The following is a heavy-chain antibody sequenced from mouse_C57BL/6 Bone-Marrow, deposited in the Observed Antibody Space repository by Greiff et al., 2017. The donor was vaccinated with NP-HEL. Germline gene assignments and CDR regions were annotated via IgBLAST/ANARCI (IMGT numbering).Heavy chain of an antibody. D-gene: IGHD3-2*02. CDR3: ARHVHLRHAMDY. V-gene: IGHV5-15*01. CDR2: ISNLAYSI. CDR1: GFTFSDYG. Sequence: EVQLVESGGGLVQPGGSLKLSCAASGFTFSDYGMAWVRQAPRKGPEWVAFISNLAYSIYYADTVTGRFTISRENAKNTLYLEMSSLRSEDTAMYYCARHVHLRHAMDYWGQGTSVTVSS. J-gene: IGHJ4*01.